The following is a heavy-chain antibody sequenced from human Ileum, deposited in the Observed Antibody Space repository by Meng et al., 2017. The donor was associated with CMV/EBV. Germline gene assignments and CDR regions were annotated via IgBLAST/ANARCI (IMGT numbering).Heavy chain of an antibody. J-gene: IGHJ4*02. CDR1: GGSFSDYY. D-gene: IGHD4-23*01. CDR3: ATNSEDY. V-gene: IGHV4-34*01. Sequence: QVQLLQWCAGLLKPSETLSLTCAVYGGSFSDYYWIWIRQSPGKGLEWIGEVHHSGITNYNPSLKSRVTISVDTSKNQFFLKLTSVTAADTGLYYCATNSEDYWGQGTLVTVSS. CDR2: VHHSGIT.